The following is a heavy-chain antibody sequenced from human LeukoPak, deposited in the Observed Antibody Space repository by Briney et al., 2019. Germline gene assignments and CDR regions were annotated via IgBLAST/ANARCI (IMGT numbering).Heavy chain of an antibody. V-gene: IGHV4-59*01. J-gene: IGHJ3*02. CDR1: GGSISSYY. D-gene: IGHD2-15*01. Sequence: PSETLSLTCTVSGGSISSYYWSWIRQPPGKGLEWTGYIYYSGSTNYNPSLKSRVTISVDTSKNQFSLKLSSVTAADTAVYYCAREDIVVVVAATWGAFDIWGQGTMVTVSS. CDR2: IYYSGST. CDR3: AREDIVVVVAATWGAFDI.